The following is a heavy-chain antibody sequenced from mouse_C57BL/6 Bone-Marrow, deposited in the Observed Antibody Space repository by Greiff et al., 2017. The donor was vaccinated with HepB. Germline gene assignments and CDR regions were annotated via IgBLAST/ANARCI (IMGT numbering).Heavy chain of an antibody. V-gene: IGHV5-9*01. CDR1: GFTFSSYT. J-gene: IGHJ3*01. CDR3: ARQGWLLRGFAY. CDR2: ISGGGGNT. Sequence: EVKVVESGGGLVKPGGSLKLSCAASGFTFSSYTMSWVRQTPEKRLEWVATISGGGGNTYYPDSVKGRFTISRDNAKNTLYLQMSSLRSEDTALYYCARQGWLLRGFAYWGQGTLVTVSA. D-gene: IGHD2-3*01.